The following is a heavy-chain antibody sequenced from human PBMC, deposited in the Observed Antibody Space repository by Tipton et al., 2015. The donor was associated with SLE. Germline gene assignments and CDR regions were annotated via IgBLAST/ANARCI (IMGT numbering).Heavy chain of an antibody. Sequence: TLSLTCTVSGGSISSHYWSWFRQPPGKGLEWIGYIYYSGSTNYNPSLKSRVTISIDTSKNQFSLKLSSVTAADTAVYYCASGVAAAGTFDYWGQGTLVTVSS. V-gene: IGHV4-59*11. CDR1: GGSISSHY. D-gene: IGHD6-13*01. CDR2: IYYSGST. J-gene: IGHJ4*02. CDR3: ASGVAAAGTFDY.